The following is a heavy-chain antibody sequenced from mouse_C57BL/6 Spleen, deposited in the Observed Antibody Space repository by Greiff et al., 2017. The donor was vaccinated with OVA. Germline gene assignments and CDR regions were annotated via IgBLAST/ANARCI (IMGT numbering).Heavy chain of an antibody. D-gene: IGHD3-2*02. V-gene: IGHV6-3*01. CDR2: IRLKSDNYAT. CDR3: SRQLRLDYAMDY. Sequence: EVQRVESGGGLVQPGGSMKLSCVASGFTFSNYWMNWVRQSPEKGLEWVAQIRLKSDNYATHYAESVKGRFTISRDDSKSSVYLQMNNLRAEDTGIYYCSRQLRLDYAMDYWGQGTSVTVSS. CDR1: GFTFSNYW. J-gene: IGHJ4*01.